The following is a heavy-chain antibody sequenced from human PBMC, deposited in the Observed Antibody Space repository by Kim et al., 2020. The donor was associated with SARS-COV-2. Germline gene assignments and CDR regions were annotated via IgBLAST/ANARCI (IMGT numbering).Heavy chain of an antibody. J-gene: IGHJ4*02. Sequence: SETRSLTCTVSGGSTSNDNYSWGWIRLPPGKGLEWIGTIYYSGSTYYNPSLKSRVTISVDTSKNQFSLKLNSVTAADTAVYYCARRDYGGFDYWGQGTLV. CDR3: ARRDYGGFDY. CDR1: GGSTSNDNYS. D-gene: IGHD4-17*01. CDR2: IYYSGST. V-gene: IGHV4-39*01.